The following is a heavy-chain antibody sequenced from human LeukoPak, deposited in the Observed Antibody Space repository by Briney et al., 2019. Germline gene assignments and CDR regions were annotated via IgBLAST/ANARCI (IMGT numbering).Heavy chain of an antibody. CDR3: AKDIVATTDQDAFDI. CDR1: GGSFSGYY. V-gene: IGHV4-34*01. Sequence: PSETLSLTCAVYGGSFSGYYWSWIRQPPGKGLEWIGEINHSGSTNYNPSLKSRVTISVDTSKNQFSLKLSSVTAAHTAVYYCAKDIVATTDQDAFDIWGQGTMVTVSS. J-gene: IGHJ3*02. D-gene: IGHD5-12*01. CDR2: INHSGST.